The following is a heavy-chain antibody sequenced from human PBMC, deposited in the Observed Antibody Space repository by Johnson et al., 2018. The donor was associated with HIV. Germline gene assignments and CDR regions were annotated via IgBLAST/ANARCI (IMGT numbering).Heavy chain of an antibody. V-gene: IGHV3-53*01. CDR3: AKDTYSHRLTVTESGFDI. CDR1: VFTVSSNY. CDR2: IYSGGST. Sequence: EVQLVESGGGLIQPGGSLRLSCAASVFTVSSNYMSWVRQAPGKGLEWVSVIYSGGSTYYADSVKGRFTISRDNAKNSLYVQMNSLRAEDTAVYYCAKDTYSHRLTVTESGFDIWGQGTMVTVSS. D-gene: IGHD4-11*01. J-gene: IGHJ3*02.